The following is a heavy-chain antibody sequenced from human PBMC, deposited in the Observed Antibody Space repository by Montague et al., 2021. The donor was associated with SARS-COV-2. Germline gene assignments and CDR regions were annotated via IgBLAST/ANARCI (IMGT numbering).Heavy chain of an antibody. CDR2: IYYSGSA. V-gene: IGHV4-39*01. CDR3: ARQESTRIVIIRGAFHN. Sequence: SETLSLTCSVSGDSINNSRYYWGWIRQPPGKGLEWIGTIYYSGSAYYNPSLKSRVTISVDTSKDQFSLKLNSVTATDTAVYYCARQESTRIVIIRGAFHNWGQGTKVTVSS. J-gene: IGHJ3*02. D-gene: IGHD3-10*01. CDR1: GDSINNSRYY.